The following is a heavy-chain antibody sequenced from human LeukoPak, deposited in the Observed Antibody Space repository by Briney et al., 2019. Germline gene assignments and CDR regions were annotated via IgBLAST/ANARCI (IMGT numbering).Heavy chain of an antibody. CDR1: GGSISNYY. J-gene: IGHJ3*02. CDR3: ASSIAARGAFDN. Sequence: PETLSLTCTVSGGSISNYYWSWIRQPPGKGLEWIGYIYYSGSTNYNPSLKSRVTISVDTSKNQFSLKLSSVTAADTAVYYCASSIAARGAFDNWGQGTMVTVSS. V-gene: IGHV4-59*12. D-gene: IGHD6-6*01. CDR2: IYYSGST.